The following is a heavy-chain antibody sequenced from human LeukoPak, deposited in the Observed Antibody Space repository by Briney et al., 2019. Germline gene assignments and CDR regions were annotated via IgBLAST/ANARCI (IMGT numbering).Heavy chain of an antibody. J-gene: IGHJ4*02. V-gene: IGHV3-66*01. CDR1: GFTVSSNY. D-gene: IGHD6-13*01. CDR3: AKDLGWEQQLFYFDY. CDR2: IYSGGST. Sequence: GGSLRLSCAASGFTVSSNYMSWVRQAPVKGLEWVSVIYSGGSTYYADSVKGRFTISRDNSKNTLYLQMNSLRAEDTAVYYCAKDLGWEQQLFYFDYWGQGTLVAVSS.